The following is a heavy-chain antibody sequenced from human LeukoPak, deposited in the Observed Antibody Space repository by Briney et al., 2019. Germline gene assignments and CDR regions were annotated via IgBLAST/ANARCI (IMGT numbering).Heavy chain of an antibody. CDR1: GFTFSDYY. CDR2: ISSSGSTI. D-gene: IGHD2-15*01. J-gene: IGHJ6*03. Sequence: GGSLRLSCAATGFTFSDYYMSWIRQAPGKGLEWVSYISSSGSTIYYADSVKGRFTISRDNAKNSLYLQMNSLRAEDTAVYYCASGNYYYYYMDVWGKGTTVTVSS. CDR3: ASGNYYYYYMDV. V-gene: IGHV3-11*04.